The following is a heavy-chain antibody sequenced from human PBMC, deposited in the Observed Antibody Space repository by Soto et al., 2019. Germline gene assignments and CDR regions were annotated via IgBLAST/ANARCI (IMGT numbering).Heavy chain of an antibody. Sequence: SETLSLTCTVSGGSISSSSYYWGWIRQPPGKGLEWIGSIYYSGSTYYNPSLKSRVTISVDTSKNQLSLKLSSVTAADTAVYYCARGSMVRGVIWGQGTLVTVSS. CDR1: GGSISSSSYY. D-gene: IGHD3-10*01. J-gene: IGHJ4*02. CDR2: IYYSGST. CDR3: ARGSMVRGVI. V-gene: IGHV4-39*01.